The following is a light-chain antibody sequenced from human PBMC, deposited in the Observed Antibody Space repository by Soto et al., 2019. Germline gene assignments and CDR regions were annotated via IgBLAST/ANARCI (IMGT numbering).Light chain of an antibody. J-gene: IGLJ1*01. CDR2: GNS. V-gene: IGLV1-40*01. Sequence: QSVLTQPPSVSGAPGQRVTISCTGSSSNIGGGYDVHWYQQVPGTAPKLLIYGNSNRPSGVPDRFSGSKSGTSASLAITGLQAEDEADYYCQSYDSSLSGYVFGTGTKLTVL. CDR3: QSYDSSLSGYV. CDR1: SSNIGGGYD.